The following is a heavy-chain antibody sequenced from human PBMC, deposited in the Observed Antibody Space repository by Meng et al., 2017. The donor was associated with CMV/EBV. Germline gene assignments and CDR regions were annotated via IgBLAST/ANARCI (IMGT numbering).Heavy chain of an antibody. D-gene: IGHD6-19*01. CDR3: ARWGGTYRLALGYFDY. J-gene: IGHJ4*02. CDR2: INPNSGGT. V-gene: IGHV1-2*02. Sequence: ASVKVSCKASGYTFTGYYMHWVRQAPGQGLEWMGWINPNSGGTNYAQKFLGRVTMTRDTSISTAYMELSRLRSDDTAVYYCARWGGTYRLALGYFDYWGQGTLVTVSS. CDR1: GYTFTGYY.